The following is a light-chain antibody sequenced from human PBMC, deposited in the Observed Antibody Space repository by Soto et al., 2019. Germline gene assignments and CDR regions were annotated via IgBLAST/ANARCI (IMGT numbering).Light chain of an antibody. J-gene: IGKJ4*01. CDR1: QSISTK. Sequence: IVMRQSPATLSVSPGGRATLSCRASQSISTKLAWYQQKPGQAPRLLIYGASTRAPGIPVRFSGSGSGTEFTLTITSLQSEDFAVYYCQEYNDWRPITFGGGTKVDIK. V-gene: IGKV3-15*01. CDR3: QEYNDWRPIT. CDR2: GAS.